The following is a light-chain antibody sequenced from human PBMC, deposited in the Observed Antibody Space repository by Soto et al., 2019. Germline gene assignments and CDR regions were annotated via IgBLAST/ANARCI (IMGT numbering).Light chain of an antibody. J-gene: IGLJ2*01. CDR2: EVN. CDR3: SSYTTDNTRV. Sequence: QSALTQPRSVSGSPGQSVTISCTGVGSDVSGYNFLSWYQQYPGKAPKLMIYEVNNRPSGVSNRFSGSKSGNTASLTISGLQADDEADYYCSSYTTDNTRVFGGGTKLTVL. CDR1: GSDVSGYNF. V-gene: IGLV2-14*01.